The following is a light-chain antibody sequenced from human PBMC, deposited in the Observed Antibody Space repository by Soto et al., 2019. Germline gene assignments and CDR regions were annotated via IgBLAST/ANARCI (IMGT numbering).Light chain of an antibody. Sequence: EVVMTQSPATLSVSPGERATLSCRASQSVSSDLVWYQQKPGQTPRLLIYRASTRATGIPARFSGSGSGTEFTLTICSLQSEDFAVYYCQQCNSWPLTFGGGTKVDIK. CDR1: QSVSSD. CDR2: RAS. CDR3: QQCNSWPLT. V-gene: IGKV3-15*01. J-gene: IGKJ4*01.